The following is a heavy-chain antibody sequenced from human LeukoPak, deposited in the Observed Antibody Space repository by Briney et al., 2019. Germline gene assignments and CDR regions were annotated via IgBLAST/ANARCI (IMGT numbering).Heavy chain of an antibody. CDR2: ISSSGDNT. V-gene: IGHV3-23*01. J-gene: IGHJ4*02. CDR1: GFIFSSYA. D-gene: IGHD2-21*02. CDR3: VRDRHGDCSFDH. Sequence: PGGSLRLSCAASGFIFSSYAMNWVRQPPGRGLQWVAGISSSGDNTYYSDAVKGRFTISRDNSQNIVYLQMSSLRVEDTADYYCVRDRHGDCSFDHWGQGMLVTVSS.